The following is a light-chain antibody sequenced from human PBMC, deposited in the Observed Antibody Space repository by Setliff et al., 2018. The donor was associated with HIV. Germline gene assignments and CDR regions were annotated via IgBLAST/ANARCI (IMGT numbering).Light chain of an antibody. CDR2: GNT. J-gene: IGLJ2*01. V-gene: IGLV1-40*01. CDR3: QSYDSSLSGYVV. CDR1: SSNIGAGYD. Sequence: QSVLTQPPSVSGAPGQRVTISCTGSSSNIGAGYDVHWYQQLPGTAPKLLIYGNTNRPSGVPDRFSASKSGTSASLAITGLQAEDEADYYCQSYDSSLSGYVVFGGGTK.